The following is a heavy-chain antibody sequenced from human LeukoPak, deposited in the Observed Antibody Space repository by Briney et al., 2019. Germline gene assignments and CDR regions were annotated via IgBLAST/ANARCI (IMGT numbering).Heavy chain of an antibody. V-gene: IGHV3-23*01. CDR1: GFIFAKYA. J-gene: IGHJ5*02. CDR3: ARGDILTGYPNWFDP. CDR2: ISASGADT. D-gene: IGHD3-9*01. Sequence: GGSLRLSCTTSGFIFAKYAMAWVRQSPGKGLEWVSTISASGADTYYADSVRGRFTISRDNSKNTLYVQMNSLRAEDTALYYCARGDILTGYPNWFDPWGQGTLVTVSS.